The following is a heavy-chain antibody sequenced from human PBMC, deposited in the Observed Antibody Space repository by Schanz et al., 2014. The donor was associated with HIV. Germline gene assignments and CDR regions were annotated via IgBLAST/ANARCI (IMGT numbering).Heavy chain of an antibody. V-gene: IGHV3-23*01. CDR2: ISGNSGHT. D-gene: IGHD3-9*01. CDR3: AKDSTYDILAGYYKGGNWFDP. Sequence: EVQLLESGGGLVQPGGSLRLSCAASGFTFSSYAMSWVRQAPGKGLEWVSGISGNSGHTWYADSVKGRFTISRDNSKNALYLQMNSLRAEDTAVYYCAKDSTYDILAGYYKGGNWFDPWGQGTQVTVSS. CDR1: GFTFSSYA. J-gene: IGHJ5*02.